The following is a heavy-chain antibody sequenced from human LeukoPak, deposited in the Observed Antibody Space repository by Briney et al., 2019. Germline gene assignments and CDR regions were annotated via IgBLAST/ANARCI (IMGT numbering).Heavy chain of an antibody. CDR3: ARGSTSFDV. Sequence: GGSLRLSCATSGFTFSSYWMSWVRQTPAKGLEWVINIYQDGSAKHYVDSVKGRFTISRDNAENSLYLQMNSLRAEDTAVYYCARGSTSFDVWGKGTTVTVSS. V-gene: IGHV3-7*01. CDR2: IYQDGSAK. D-gene: IGHD2-2*01. J-gene: IGHJ6*04. CDR1: GFTFSSYW.